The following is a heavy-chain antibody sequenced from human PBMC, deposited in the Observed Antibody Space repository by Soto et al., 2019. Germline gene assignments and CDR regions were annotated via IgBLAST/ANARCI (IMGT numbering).Heavy chain of an antibody. CDR2: IYTSGST. J-gene: IGHJ4*02. V-gene: IGHV4-4*07. CDR3: AREGPGRFGELVRYFDY. D-gene: IGHD3-10*01. Sequence: SETLSLTCTVSGGSISSYYWSWIRQPAGKGLEWIGRIYTSGSTNYNPSLKSRVTMSVDTSKNQFSLKLSSVTAADTAVYYCAREGPGRFGELVRYFDYWGQGTLVTVSS. CDR1: GGSISSYY.